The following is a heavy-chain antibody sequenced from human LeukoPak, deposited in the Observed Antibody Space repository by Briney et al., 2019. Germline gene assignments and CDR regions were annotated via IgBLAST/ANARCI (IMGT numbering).Heavy chain of an antibody. J-gene: IGHJ6*02. V-gene: IGHV3-9*01. CDR2: ISWNSGSI. CDR1: GFTFSSYA. Sequence: GGSLRLSCAASGFTFSSYAMSWVRQAPGKGLEWVSGISWNSGSIGYADSVKGRFTISRDNAKNSLYLQMNSLRAEDTALYYCAKDRAAAAGTLYYYGMDVWGQGTTVTVSS. CDR3: AKDRAAAAGTLYYYGMDV. D-gene: IGHD6-13*01.